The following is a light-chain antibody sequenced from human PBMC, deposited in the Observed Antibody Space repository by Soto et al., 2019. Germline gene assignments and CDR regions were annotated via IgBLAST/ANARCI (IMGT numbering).Light chain of an antibody. CDR2: GNS. V-gene: IGLV1-40*01. Sequence: QSVLTQPPSVSGAPGQRVTISCTGSSSNIGAGYDVHWYQQLPGTAPKLLIYGNSNRPSGVPDRFSGSKSGTSASLPITGLQAEDEADYYCQSDDSSLSGSVFGGGTKLTVL. CDR3: QSDDSSLSGSV. CDR1: SSNIGAGYD. J-gene: IGLJ3*02.